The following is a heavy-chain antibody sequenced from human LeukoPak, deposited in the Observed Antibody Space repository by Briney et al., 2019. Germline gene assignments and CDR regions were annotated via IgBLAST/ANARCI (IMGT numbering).Heavy chain of an antibody. Sequence: GASVKVSCKASGYTFTDYYVHWVRQAPGQGLEWMGRINPKRGVTNSAQKFQGRVTMTRDTSISTIYMELRSLISDDTAAYYCARGVAVTDRARFFDYWGQGTLVTVSS. CDR3: ARGVAVTDRARFFDY. CDR2: INPKRGVT. J-gene: IGHJ4*02. D-gene: IGHD4-11*01. CDR1: GYTFTDYY. V-gene: IGHV1-2*06.